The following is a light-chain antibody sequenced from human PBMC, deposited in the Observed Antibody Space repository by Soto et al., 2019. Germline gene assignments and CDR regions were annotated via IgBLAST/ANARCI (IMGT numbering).Light chain of an antibody. CDR2: NTN. J-gene: IGLJ3*02. V-gene: IGLV8-61*01. CDR1: SGSVSTSYY. CDR3: VLYIGSGVS. Sequence: QTVVTQEPSFSVSPGGTVTLTCGLSSGSVSTSYYPSWYQQTPGQAPRTLIYNTNARSSGVPDRFSGSILGNKAALTIAGAQADDASDYYCVLYIGSGVSFGGGTKVTVL.